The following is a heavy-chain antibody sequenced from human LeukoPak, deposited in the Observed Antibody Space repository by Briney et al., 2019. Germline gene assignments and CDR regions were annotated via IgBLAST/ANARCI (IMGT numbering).Heavy chain of an antibody. Sequence: SETLSLTCAVYGGSFSGYYWSWIRQPPGKGLEWIGEINHSGSTNYNPSLKSRVTISVDTSKNQFSLKLSSVTAAGTAVYYCARHIRITIFGVVTKTEGFDPWGQGTLVTVSS. CDR1: GGSFSGYY. J-gene: IGHJ5*02. CDR3: ARHIRITIFGVVTKTEGFDP. V-gene: IGHV4-34*01. D-gene: IGHD3-3*01. CDR2: INHSGST.